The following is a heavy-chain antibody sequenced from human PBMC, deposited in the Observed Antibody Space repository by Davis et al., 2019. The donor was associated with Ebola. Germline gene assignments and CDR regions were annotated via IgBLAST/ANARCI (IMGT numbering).Heavy chain of an antibody. CDR1: GYPFTSSG. J-gene: IGHJ3*02. V-gene: IGHV1-18*04. D-gene: IGHD1-26*01. CDR2: ISPHNGNT. CDR3: ARTSIVGTTTTASDI. Sequence: ASVKVSCKASGYPFTSSGVTWVRQAPGQGLEWVGWISPHNGNTNYAQKFQGRVTMTTDTSTGTAYLDLRSLRSDDTAVYFCARTSIVGTTTTASDIWGQGTLVTVSS.